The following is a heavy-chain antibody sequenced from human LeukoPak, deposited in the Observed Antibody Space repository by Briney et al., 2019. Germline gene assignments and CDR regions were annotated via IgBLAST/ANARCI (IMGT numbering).Heavy chain of an antibody. CDR2: INKDGREK. J-gene: IGHJ4*02. V-gene: IGHV3-7*01. CDR1: GFTFSTYW. Sequence: GGSLRLSCAASGFTFSTYWMGWVRQAPGKGLEWVANINKDGREKYYVDSVKGRFTISRDNAKNSLHLQMNSLRAEDTAVYYCARLHEGFDYWGQGTLVTVSS. CDR3: ARLHEGFDY.